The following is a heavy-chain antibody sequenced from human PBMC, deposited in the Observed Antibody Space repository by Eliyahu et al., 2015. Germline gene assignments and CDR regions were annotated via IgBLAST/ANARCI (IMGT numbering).Heavy chain of an antibody. J-gene: IGHJ5*02. CDR2: IYDTGGT. Sequence: QVQLQESGPGLVKPSETLSLTCTVSGGSISSDYWSWIRQPPGKGLEWIGYIYDTGGTHYNPPLKSRVTILVDTSKNQFSLKLNSVTAADTAVYYCARVRVLRFLDWLFDPWGQGTLVTVSS. CDR1: GGSISSDY. CDR3: ARVRVLRFLDWLFDP. D-gene: IGHD3-3*01. V-gene: IGHV4-59*01.